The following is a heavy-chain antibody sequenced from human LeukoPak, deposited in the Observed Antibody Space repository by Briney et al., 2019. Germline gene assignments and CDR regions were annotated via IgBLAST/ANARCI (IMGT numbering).Heavy chain of an antibody. CDR2: INPNSGGT. CDR3: ARETMMGWNYVAFDI. J-gene: IGHJ3*02. D-gene: IGHD1-7*01. CDR1: GYTFTGYY. Sequence: VASVKVSCKASGYTFTGYYMHWVRQAPGQGLEWMGWINPNSGGTNYAQKFQGRVTMTRDTSISTAYMELSRLRSDDTAVYYCARETMMGWNYVAFDIWGQGTMVTVSS. V-gene: IGHV1-2*02.